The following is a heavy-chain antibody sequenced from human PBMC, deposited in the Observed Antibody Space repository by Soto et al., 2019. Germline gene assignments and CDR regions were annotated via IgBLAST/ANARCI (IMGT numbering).Heavy chain of an antibody. V-gene: IGHV3-7*01. J-gene: IGHJ6*03. D-gene: IGHD2-2*01. CDR2: IKQDGSEK. CDR3: ARAGSHSTVVPAAILHYYYYYYMDV. CDR1: GFTFSSYW. Sequence: GGSLRLSCAASGFTFSSYWMSWVRQAPGKGLEWVANIKQDGSEKYYVDSVKGRFTISRDNAKNSLYLQMNSLRAEDTAVYYCARAGSHSTVVPAAILHYYYYYYMDVWGKGTTVTVSS.